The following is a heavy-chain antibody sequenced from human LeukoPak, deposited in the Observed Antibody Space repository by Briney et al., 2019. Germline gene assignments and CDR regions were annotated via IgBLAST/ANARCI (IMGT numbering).Heavy chain of an antibody. CDR3: ARAPHFFDTTGSRYYFDY. Sequence: SETLSLTCTVSGGSIRSTTYYWGWIRQPPGKRLEWIASIYYSGNTYYSPSLMSRVTISVDTSKNQFSLNLRSVTAADTAVYYCARAPHFFDTTGSRYYFDYWGQGALVTVSS. CDR1: GGSIRSTTYY. V-gene: IGHV4-39*07. J-gene: IGHJ4*02. CDR2: IYYSGNT. D-gene: IGHD3-22*01.